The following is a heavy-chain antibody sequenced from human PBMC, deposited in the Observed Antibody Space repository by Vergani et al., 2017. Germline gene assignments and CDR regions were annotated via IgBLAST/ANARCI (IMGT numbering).Heavy chain of an antibody. D-gene: IGHD1-26*01. CDR1: GDSIISNNC. Sequence: QVQLQESGPGLVKPPGTLSLTCAVSGDSIISNNCWTWVRQPPGKGLEWIGEICHTEDTKYSPSLKSRVTVSVDESRNLFSLRLNSVTAADTAVYYCATIGYRRWSYYFDYRGQGILVTVSS. CDR2: ICHTEDT. V-gene: IGHV4-4*03. CDR3: ATIGYRRWSYYFDY. J-gene: IGHJ4*02.